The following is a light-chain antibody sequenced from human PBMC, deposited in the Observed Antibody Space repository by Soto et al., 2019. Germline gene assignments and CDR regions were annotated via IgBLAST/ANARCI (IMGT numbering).Light chain of an antibody. J-gene: IGKJ4*01. V-gene: IGKV3-20*01. Sequence: EIVLTQSPGPLSFSPGERATLSCRASQSLSSNYLAWYQHKPGQAPRLLIYNASSRATGIPDRFSGSGSGTDFTLTISRLEPEDFAVFYCQHYDVSPCTFGGGTRVEI. CDR3: QHYDVSPCT. CDR1: QSLSSNY. CDR2: NAS.